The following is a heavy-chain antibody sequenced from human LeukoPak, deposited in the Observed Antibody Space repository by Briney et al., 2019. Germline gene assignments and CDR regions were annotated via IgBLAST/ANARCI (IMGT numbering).Heavy chain of an antibody. Sequence: SETLSLTCTVSGGSISSGNYYWHWVRQHPGKGLEWIGYIYYNGGTYYNPSLKSRIAISRDTSNNQFSLNLSSGTAADTAIYYCARSQWLGDFDYWGQGTLVTVSS. D-gene: IGHD3-10*01. CDR2: IYYNGGT. V-gene: IGHV4-31*03. CDR3: ARSQWLGDFDY. CDR1: GGSISSGNYY. J-gene: IGHJ4*02.